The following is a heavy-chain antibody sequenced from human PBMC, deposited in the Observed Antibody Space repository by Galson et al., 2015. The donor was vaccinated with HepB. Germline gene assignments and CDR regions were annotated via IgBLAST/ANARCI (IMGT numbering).Heavy chain of an antibody. D-gene: IGHD2-2*01. J-gene: IGHJ3*02. CDR2: IIPIFGTA. CDR3: ALGYCSSTSCYGDAFDI. V-gene: IGHV1-69*13. Sequence: SVKLSCKASGGTFSSYAISWVRQAPGQGLEWMGGIIPIFGTANYAQKFQGRVTITADESTSTAYMELSSLRSEDTAVYYCALGYCSSTSCYGDAFDIWGQGTMVTVSS. CDR1: GGTFSSYA.